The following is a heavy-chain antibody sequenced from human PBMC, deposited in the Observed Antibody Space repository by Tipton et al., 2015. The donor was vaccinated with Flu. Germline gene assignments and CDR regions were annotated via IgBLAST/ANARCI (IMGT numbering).Heavy chain of an antibody. CDR3: AREIVGEYYDSSGYPKYYYFDY. V-gene: IGHV3-53*01. J-gene: IGHJ4*02. CDR2: IYSGGST. CDR1: GFTVSSNY. Sequence: SLRLSCAASGFTVSSNYMSWVRQAPGKGLEWVSVIYSGGSTYYADSVKGRFTISRDNSKNTLYLQMNSLRAEDTAVYYCAREIVGEYYDSSGYPKYYYFDYWGQGTLVTVSS. D-gene: IGHD3-22*01.